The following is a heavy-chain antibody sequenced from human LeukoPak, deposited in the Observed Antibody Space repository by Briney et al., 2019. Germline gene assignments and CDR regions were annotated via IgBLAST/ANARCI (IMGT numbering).Heavy chain of an antibody. D-gene: IGHD4-17*01. CDR2: INWNGGST. CDR1: GVTFGNYG. Sequence: GGALRLSCAASGVTFGNYGMSWVRRAPGKGVEWVSGINWNGGSTGYAHSVEGRVTISRDNAKNSQYLQMNSLRVEATALYYCARAQTYGDSRLLLDYWGQGTLVTVSS. J-gene: IGHJ4*02. CDR3: ARAQTYGDSRLLLDY. V-gene: IGHV3-20*04.